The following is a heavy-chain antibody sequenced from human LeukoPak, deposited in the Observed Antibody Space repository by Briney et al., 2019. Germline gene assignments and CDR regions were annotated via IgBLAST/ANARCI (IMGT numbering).Heavy chain of an antibody. CDR1: GFTFSRYG. J-gene: IGHJ4*02. D-gene: IGHD5-12*01. CDR2: LSYDANDK. Sequence: GGSLRLSCAASGFTFSRYGMHWVRQAPGKGLEWVAVLSYDANDKYYRDSVKGRFTISRDNSQNTLYLQMNSLRAEDTAVYYCARDPYSGYDKRVYYFDYWGQGTLVTVSS. CDR3: ARDPYSGYDKRVYYFDY. V-gene: IGHV3-30*03.